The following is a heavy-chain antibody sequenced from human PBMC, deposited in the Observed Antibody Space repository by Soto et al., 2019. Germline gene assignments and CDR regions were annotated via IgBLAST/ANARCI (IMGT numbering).Heavy chain of an antibody. J-gene: IGHJ4*02. CDR3: AAKSDYGDFADFDY. D-gene: IGHD4-17*01. CDR1: GYTFTSYG. V-gene: IGHV1-18*01. Sequence: ASVKVSCKASGYTFTSYGISWVRQAPGQGLEWMGWISAYNGNTNYAQKLQGRVTMTTDTSTSTAYMELRSLRSDDTAVYYCAAKSDYGDFADFDYWGQGTLVTVPQ. CDR2: ISAYNGNT.